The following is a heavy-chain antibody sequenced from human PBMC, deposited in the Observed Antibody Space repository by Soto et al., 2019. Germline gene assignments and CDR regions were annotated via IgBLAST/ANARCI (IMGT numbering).Heavy chain of an antibody. D-gene: IGHD2-15*01. Sequence: EVQLVESGGGLVQPGGSLRLSCAASGLTFSSYWMHWVRQAPGKGLVWISRINTDGSSTSYVDSVQGRFTISRENGKNTLFLQMNSLRGEDTAVYYCARRGSGVTRGLHYWGQGTLVTVSS. CDR1: GLTFSSYW. V-gene: IGHV3-74*01. CDR3: ARRGSGVTRGLHY. J-gene: IGHJ4*02. CDR2: INTDGSST.